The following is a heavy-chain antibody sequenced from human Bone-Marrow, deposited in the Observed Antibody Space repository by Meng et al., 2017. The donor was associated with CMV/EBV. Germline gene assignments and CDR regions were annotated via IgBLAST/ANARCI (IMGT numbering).Heavy chain of an antibody. CDR1: GFTFSSYA. J-gene: IGHJ4*02. CDR3: ARGGYSSGWTSDY. CDR2: ISYDGSNK. D-gene: IGHD6-19*01. Sequence: GESLKISCAASGFTFSSYAMHGVRQAPGKGLEWVAVISYDGSNKYYADSVKGRFTISRDNSKNTLYLQMNSLRAEDTAVYYCARGGYSSGWTSDYWGQGTLVTVSS. V-gene: IGHV3-30*04.